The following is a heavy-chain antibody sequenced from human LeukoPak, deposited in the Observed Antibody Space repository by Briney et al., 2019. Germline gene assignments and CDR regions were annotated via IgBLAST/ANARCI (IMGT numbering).Heavy chain of an antibody. Sequence: PSETLSLTCAVYGGSFSGYYWSWIRQPPGKGLEWIGEINHSGSTNYNPSLKSRVTISVDASKNQFSLKLSSVTAADTAVYYCASTYGSGFDYWGQGTLVTVSS. CDR3: ASTYGSGFDY. V-gene: IGHV4-34*01. J-gene: IGHJ4*02. CDR2: INHSGST. CDR1: GGSFSGYY. D-gene: IGHD3-10*01.